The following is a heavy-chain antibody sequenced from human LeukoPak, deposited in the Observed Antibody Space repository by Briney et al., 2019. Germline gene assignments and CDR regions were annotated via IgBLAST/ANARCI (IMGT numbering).Heavy chain of an antibody. CDR1: GYSISSGYY. J-gene: IGHJ4*02. Sequence: NPSETLSLTCTVSGYSISSGYYWGWIRQPPGRGLEWIGSIYHSGSTYYNPSLKSRVAISVDTSKKHFSLKLSSVTAADTAVYYCASGLRYFDLYYWGQGTLVTVSS. CDR3: ASGLRYFDLYY. CDR2: IYHSGST. V-gene: IGHV4-38-2*02. D-gene: IGHD3-9*01.